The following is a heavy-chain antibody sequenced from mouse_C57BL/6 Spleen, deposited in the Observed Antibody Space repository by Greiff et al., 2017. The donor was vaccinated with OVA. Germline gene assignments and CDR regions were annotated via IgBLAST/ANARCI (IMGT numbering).Heavy chain of an antibody. Sequence: EVQVVESGGGLVKPGGSLKLSCAASGFTFSSYAMSWVRQTPEKRLEWVATISDGGSYTYYPDNVKGRFTISRDNAKNNLYLQMSHLKSEDTAMYYCAREDYGSYWYFDVWGTGTTVTVSS. D-gene: IGHD1-1*01. CDR2: ISDGGSYT. J-gene: IGHJ1*03. CDR3: AREDYGSYWYFDV. V-gene: IGHV5-4*01. CDR1: GFTFSSYA.